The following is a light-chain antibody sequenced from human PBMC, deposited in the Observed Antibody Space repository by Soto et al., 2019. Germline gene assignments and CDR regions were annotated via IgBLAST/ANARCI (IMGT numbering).Light chain of an antibody. J-gene: IGKJ5*01. Sequence: DIQMTQSPSSLSASVGDRVTITCRASQSISSYLNWYQQKPGKAPKLLIYAASSLQSGVPSRFSGSGSGTDFTLTISSLQPEDFATYYCQRSYSTPTFGQGTRLEIK. V-gene: IGKV1-39*01. CDR2: AAS. CDR1: QSISSY. CDR3: QRSYSTPT.